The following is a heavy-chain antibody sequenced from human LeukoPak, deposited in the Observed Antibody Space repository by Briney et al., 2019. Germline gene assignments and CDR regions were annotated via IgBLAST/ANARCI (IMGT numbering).Heavy chain of an antibody. J-gene: IGHJ6*03. CDR2: IYYTGST. D-gene: IGHD5-12*01. CDR1: GGSISSYY. CDR3: ARVVYSGYDFRGAMDV. Sequence: SETLSLTCTISGGSISSYYWSWIRQPPGKGLEWIGYIYYTGSTNHNPSLKSRVTISVDTSKNQFSLKLSSVTAADTAVYYCARVVYSGYDFRGAMDVWGKGTTVTVSS. V-gene: IGHV4-59*01.